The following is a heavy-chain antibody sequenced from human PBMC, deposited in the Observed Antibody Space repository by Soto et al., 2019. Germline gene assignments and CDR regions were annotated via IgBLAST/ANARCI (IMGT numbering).Heavy chain of an antibody. Sequence: QVRLVQSGAEVKKPGASVKVSCKASRYTLTTFFMHWVRQAPGQGLEWMGVINPGYPAGRSTTYVRKFQGAVTMTTNTPTSTVYMELSRLRSDDTAVYYCAREAIVAGATIGMDVWGQGTTVTVSS. CDR3: AREAIVAGATIGMDV. CDR2: INPGYPAGRST. D-gene: IGHD1-26*01. CDR1: RYTLTTFF. J-gene: IGHJ6*02. V-gene: IGHV1-46*01.